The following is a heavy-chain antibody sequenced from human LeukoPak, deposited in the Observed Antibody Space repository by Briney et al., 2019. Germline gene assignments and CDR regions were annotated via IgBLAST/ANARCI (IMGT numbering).Heavy chain of an antibody. Sequence: PSETLSLTCAVYGDSFSDYYWSWLRQPPGKGLEWIGEINHSGSTNYNPSLKSRVTISVDTSKNQFSLQLTSVTAADTAVYYCASLIAATHDYWGQGTLVTVSS. J-gene: IGHJ4*02. V-gene: IGHV4-34*01. CDR2: INHSGST. D-gene: IGHD2-15*01. CDR3: ASLIAATHDY. CDR1: GDSFSDYY.